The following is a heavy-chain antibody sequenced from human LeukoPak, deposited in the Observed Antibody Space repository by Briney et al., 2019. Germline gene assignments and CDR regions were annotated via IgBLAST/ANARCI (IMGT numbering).Heavy chain of an antibody. Sequence: SETLSLTCTVSGGSITSSSYYWGWIRQPPGKGLEWIGSIYYSGNTYYSPSLKSRVTISVDTSKSQLSLKLSSVTAADTAVYYCARLWSGYRPPDYWGQGTLVTVSS. V-gene: IGHV4-39*01. D-gene: IGHD3-3*01. CDR1: GGSITSSSYY. CDR2: IYYSGNT. J-gene: IGHJ4*02. CDR3: ARLWSGYRPPDY.